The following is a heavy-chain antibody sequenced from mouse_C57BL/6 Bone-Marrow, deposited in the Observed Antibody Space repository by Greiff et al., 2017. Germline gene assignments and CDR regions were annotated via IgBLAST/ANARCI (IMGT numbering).Heavy chain of an antibody. V-gene: IGHV14-4*01. J-gene: IGHJ3*01. CDR1: GFNIKDDY. CDR3: TTDSNFTGEVAY. CDR2: IDPENGDT. D-gene: IGHD4-1*02. Sequence: EVQLQQSGAELVRPGASVKLSCTASGFNIKDDYMHWVKQSTEQGLEWIGWIDPENGDTEYASKFQGKATITADTSSNTAYLQLSSLTSEDTAVYYCTTDSNFTGEVAYWGQGTLVTVSA.